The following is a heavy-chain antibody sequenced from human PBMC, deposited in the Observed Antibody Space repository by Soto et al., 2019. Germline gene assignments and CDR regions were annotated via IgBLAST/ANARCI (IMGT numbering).Heavy chain of an antibody. CDR2: TSYDGNNK. CDR3: ARWGTTGGFDL. Sequence: QVQLVESGGGMVQPGASLRLSCAASGFRFKSFVMHWVRQAPGKGLEWVAFTSYDGNNKDYGDSVKGRFTVSRDNFQNTLHLQMDFLRPEDTALYYCARWGTTGGFDLWGQGTLVSVSS. J-gene: IGHJ4*02. V-gene: IGHV3-30*19. D-gene: IGHD3-16*01. CDR1: GFRFKSFV.